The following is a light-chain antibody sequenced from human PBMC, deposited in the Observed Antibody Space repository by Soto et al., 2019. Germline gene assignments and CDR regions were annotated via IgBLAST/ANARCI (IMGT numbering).Light chain of an antibody. J-gene: IGKJ5*01. CDR1: QSVSSSY. Sequence: EIVLTQSPGTLSLSPGEGATLSCRASQSVSSSYIAWYQQRPGQTPSLLIYGASTRATGIPDRFSGSGSGTHFTLTISGLEPGDFAVYYCQHFGGTTFTFGQGTRLEIK. CDR2: GAS. V-gene: IGKV3-20*01. CDR3: QHFGGTTFT.